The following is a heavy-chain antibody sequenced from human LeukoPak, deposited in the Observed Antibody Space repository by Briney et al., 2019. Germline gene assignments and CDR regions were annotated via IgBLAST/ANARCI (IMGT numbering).Heavy chain of an antibody. CDR2: INHNGST. J-gene: IGHJ4*02. Sequence: SETLSHTCALYGVSFCGHYGSWIPQPPGKGLEWIGEINHNGSTNYNPSLKSRFTISVDTSKNQCSLKLSSVTAADTAVYYCARLQLPGHLDYWGQGTLVTVS. CDR1: GVSFCGHY. D-gene: IGHD5-18*01. V-gene: IGHV4-34*01. CDR3: ARLQLPGHLDY.